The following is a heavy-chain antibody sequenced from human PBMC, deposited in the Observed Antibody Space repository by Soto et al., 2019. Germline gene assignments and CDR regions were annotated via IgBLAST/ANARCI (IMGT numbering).Heavy chain of an antibody. J-gene: IGHJ6*02. CDR3: ARKRITMVRGPHGGMDV. D-gene: IGHD3-10*01. V-gene: IGHV3-48*03. CDR1: GFTFSSYE. Sequence: PGGSLRLPCAASGFTFSSYEMNWVRQAPGKGLEWVSYISSSGSTIYYADSVKGRITISRDNAKNSLYLQMNSLRAEDTAVYYCARKRITMVRGPHGGMDVWGQGTTVTVSS. CDR2: ISSSGSTI.